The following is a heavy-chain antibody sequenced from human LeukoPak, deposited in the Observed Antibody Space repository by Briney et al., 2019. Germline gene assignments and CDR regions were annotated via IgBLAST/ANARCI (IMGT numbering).Heavy chain of an antibody. V-gene: IGHV1-46*01. CDR2: INPSGGST. Sequence: ASVKVSCKASGYTFTSYYMHWVRQAPGQGLEWMGIINPSGGSTSYAQKFQGRVTMTRDTSTSTVYMELSSLRSEDTAVYYCARDMGNAPPAHVDDYWGQGTLVTVPS. J-gene: IGHJ4*02. D-gene: IGHD1-26*01. CDR1: GYTFTSYY. CDR3: ARDMGNAPPAHVDDY.